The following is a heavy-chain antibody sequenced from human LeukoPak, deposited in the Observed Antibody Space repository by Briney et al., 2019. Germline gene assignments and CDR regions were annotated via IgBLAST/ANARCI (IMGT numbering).Heavy chain of an antibody. CDR1: GYTFTTYG. CDR2: ISPYDGNT. CDR3: ARGDFDWCFDY. D-gene: IGHD3-9*01. Sequence: ASVKVSCKASGYTFTTYGISWVRQAPGQGLEWMGWISPYDGNTNYAQKLQGRVTMTTDTSTSTAYMELRSLRSDDTAVYYCARGDFDWCFDYWGQGTLVTVSS. J-gene: IGHJ4*02. V-gene: IGHV1-18*01.